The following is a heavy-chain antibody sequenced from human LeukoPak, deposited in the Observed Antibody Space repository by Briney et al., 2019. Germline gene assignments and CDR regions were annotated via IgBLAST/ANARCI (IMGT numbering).Heavy chain of an antibody. D-gene: IGHD5-18*01. CDR1: GFTFSSYW. Sequence: GGSLRLSCAVSGFTFSSYWMSWVRQAPGKGLEWVANIKQDGSEKYYVDSVKGRFTISRDNAKNSLYLQMNSLRAEDTAVYYCARVQRGYSYGLDYWGQGTLVTVSS. CDR2: IKQDGSEK. CDR3: ARVQRGYSYGLDY. J-gene: IGHJ4*02. V-gene: IGHV3-7*01.